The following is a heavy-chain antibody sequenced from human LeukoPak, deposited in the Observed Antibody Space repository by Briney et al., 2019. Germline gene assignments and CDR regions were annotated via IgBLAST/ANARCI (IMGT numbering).Heavy chain of an antibody. Sequence: SETLSLTCTVSGVSISSGSFYWSWIRQPAGTGLEWIGRIYTSGSTNYNPSLKCRVTISVDTSKNRFSLKLTSVTAADTAVYHCARDSGYDIIDYWGQGTLVTVSS. CDR1: GVSISSGSFY. CDR2: IYTSGST. D-gene: IGHD5-12*01. CDR3: ARDSGYDIIDY. J-gene: IGHJ4*02. V-gene: IGHV4-61*02.